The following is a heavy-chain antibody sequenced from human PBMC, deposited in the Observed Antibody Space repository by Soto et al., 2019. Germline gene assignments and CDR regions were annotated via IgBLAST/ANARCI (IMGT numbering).Heavy chain of an antibody. J-gene: IGHJ5*02. CDR3: SRGPKAVVGWFDP. CDR2: SNHSGST. Sequence: PSETLSLTCAVYGGSFSGYYWSWIRQPPGKGLEWIGESNHSGSTNYNPSLTSRVTISVDTYKNKIYLKLSSMTAADTAAYECSRGPKAVVGWFDPWGQGTLVPVSS. CDR1: GGSFSGYY. D-gene: IGHD6-25*01. V-gene: IGHV4-34*01.